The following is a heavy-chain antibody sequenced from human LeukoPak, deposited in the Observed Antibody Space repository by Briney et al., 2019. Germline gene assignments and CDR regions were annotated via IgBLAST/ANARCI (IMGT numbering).Heavy chain of an antibody. J-gene: IGHJ5*02. CDR1: GYTLTELS. CDR2: FDPEDGET. CDR3: ATRALYYDFWSGYSPSNWFDP. D-gene: IGHD3-3*01. V-gene: IGHV1-24*01. Sequence: GASVKVSCKVSGYTLTELSMHWVRPAPGKGLEWMGGFDPEDGETIYAQKFQGRVTMTEDTSTDTAYMELSSLRSEDTAVYYCATRALYYDFWSGYSPSNWFDPWGQGTLVTVSS.